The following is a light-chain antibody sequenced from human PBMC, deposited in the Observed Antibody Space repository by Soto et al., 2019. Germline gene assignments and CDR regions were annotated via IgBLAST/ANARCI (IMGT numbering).Light chain of an antibody. J-gene: IGKJ4*01. CDR3: QQRSNWLT. CDR2: DAS. CDR1: QSVSSY. Sequence: EIVLTQSPATLSLSPGERATLSCRASQSVSSYLAWYQQKPGQAPRLLIYDASNRATGIPARLSGSGSGTDFTLTISSIEPEDSAVYYCQQRSNWLTFGGGTKVDIK. V-gene: IGKV3-11*01.